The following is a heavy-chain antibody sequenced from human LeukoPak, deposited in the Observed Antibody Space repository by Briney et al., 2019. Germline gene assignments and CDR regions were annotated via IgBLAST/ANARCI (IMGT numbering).Heavy chain of an antibody. D-gene: IGHD3-3*01. CDR1: GGSISSGSYY. CDR3: ARTRTKSITIFGVVDWFDP. V-gene: IGHV4-61*01. J-gene: IGHJ5*02. CDR2: IYYSGST. Sequence: SETLSLTCTVSGGSISSGSYYWSWIRQPPGKGLEWIGYIYYSGSTNYNPSLKSRVTISVDTSKNQFSLKLSSVTAADTAVYYCARTRTKSITIFGVVDWFDPWGQGTLVTVSS.